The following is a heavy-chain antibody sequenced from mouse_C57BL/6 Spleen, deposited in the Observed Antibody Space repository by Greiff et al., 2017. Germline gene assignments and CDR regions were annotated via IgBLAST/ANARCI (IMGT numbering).Heavy chain of an antibody. CDR3: ARREVYYYGSSWYFDV. V-gene: IGHV1-78*01. CDR1: GYTFTDHT. D-gene: IGHD1-1*01. J-gene: IGHJ1*03. CDR2: IYPRDGST. Sequence: VKLMESDAELVKPGASVKISCKVSGYTFTDHTIHWMKQRPEQGLEWIGYIYPRDGSTKYNEKFKGKATLTADKSSSTAYMQLNSLTSEDSAVYFCARREVYYYGSSWYFDVWGTGTTVTVSS.